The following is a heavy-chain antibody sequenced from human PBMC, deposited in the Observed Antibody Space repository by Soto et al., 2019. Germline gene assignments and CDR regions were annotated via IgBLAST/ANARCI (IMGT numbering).Heavy chain of an antibody. CDR1: GGTFSSYT. CDR3: ARERYYYDSSVYYYFDY. CDR2: IIPILGIA. Sequence: QVQLVQSGAEVKKPGSSVKVSCKASGGTFSSYTISWVRQAPGQGLEWMGRIIPILGIANYAQKFQGRVTITADKSTSTAYMELSSLRSEDTAVYYCARERYYYDSSVYYYFDYWGQGTLVTVSS. J-gene: IGHJ4*02. V-gene: IGHV1-69*08. D-gene: IGHD3-22*01.